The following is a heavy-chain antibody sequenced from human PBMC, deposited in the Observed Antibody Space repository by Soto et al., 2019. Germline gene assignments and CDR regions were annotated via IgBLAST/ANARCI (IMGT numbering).Heavy chain of an antibody. Sequence: EVQLLESGGGLAQPGGSLRLSCLVSGLPVSSHGVSWVRQAPGKGLEWVSGINAIGGSTYYADSVKGRFTISRDSSENTLYLQMNSLRVEDTAVYFCARGERGVLDIWGQGTMVTVSS. D-gene: IGHD1-1*01. J-gene: IGHJ3*02. CDR3: ARGERGVLDI. V-gene: IGHV3-23*01. CDR1: GLPVSSHG. CDR2: INAIGGST.